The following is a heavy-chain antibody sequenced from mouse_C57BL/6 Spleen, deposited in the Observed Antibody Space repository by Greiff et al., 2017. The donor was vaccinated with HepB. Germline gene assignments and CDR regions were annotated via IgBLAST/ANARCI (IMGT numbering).Heavy chain of an antibody. CDR2: ISDGGSYT. CDR3: ARRGGYYGSSPWYFDV. J-gene: IGHJ1*03. Sequence: EVKLQESGGGLVKPGGSLKLSCAASGFTFSSYAMSWVRQTPEKRLEWVATISDGGSYTYYPDNVKGRFTISRDNAKNNLYLQMSHLKSEDTAMYYCARRGGYYGSSPWYFDVWGTGTTVTVSS. V-gene: IGHV5-4*03. D-gene: IGHD1-1*01. CDR1: GFTFSSYA.